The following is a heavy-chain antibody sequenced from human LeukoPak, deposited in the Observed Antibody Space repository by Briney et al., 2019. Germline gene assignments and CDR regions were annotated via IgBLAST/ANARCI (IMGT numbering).Heavy chain of an antibody. CDR3: ARQGSGSSPPYFDY. J-gene: IGHJ4*02. V-gene: IGHV4-39*01. CDR1: GGSISSSSYY. CDR2: IYYSGST. Sequence: PSETLSLTCTVSGGSISSSSYYWGWIRQPPGKGLEWIGSIYYSGSTYYNPSLKSRVTISVHTSKNQFSLKLRSVPAAHTPVYCCARQGSGSSPPYFDYWGQGTLVTVSS. D-gene: IGHD6-13*01.